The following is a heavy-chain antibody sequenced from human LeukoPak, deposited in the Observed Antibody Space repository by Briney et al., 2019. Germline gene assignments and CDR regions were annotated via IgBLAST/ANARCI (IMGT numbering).Heavy chain of an antibody. CDR3: VRSDSSSWYSNVDY. J-gene: IGHJ4*02. V-gene: IGHV5-51*01. D-gene: IGHD6-13*01. Sequence: GESLKISCKGSGYSFTSYWIGWVRQMPGKGLEWMGIIYPVDPDTRYSPSFQGKVTISADKYISTAYLQWSSLKASDTAMYYCVRSDSSSWYSNVDYWGQGTLVTVSS. CDR1: GYSFTSYW. CDR2: IYPVDPDT.